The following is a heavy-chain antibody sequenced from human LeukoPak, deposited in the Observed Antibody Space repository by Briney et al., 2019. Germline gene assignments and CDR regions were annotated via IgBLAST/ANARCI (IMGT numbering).Heavy chain of an antibody. CDR3: ARDRSWGSKYYMDV. CDR2: ISSSSSYI. J-gene: IGHJ6*03. CDR1: GFTFSSYS. V-gene: IGHV3-21*01. D-gene: IGHD7-27*01. Sequence: GGSLTLSCAASGFTFSSYSMNWLRQAPGKGLEWVSSISSSSSYIYYADSVKGRFTISRDNAKNSLYLQMNSLRAEDTAVYYCARDRSWGSKYYMDVWGKGTTVTVSS.